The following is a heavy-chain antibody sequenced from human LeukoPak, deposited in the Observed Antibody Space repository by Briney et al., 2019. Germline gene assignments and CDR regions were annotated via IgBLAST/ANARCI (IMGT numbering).Heavy chain of an antibody. CDR3: ARGDEYSSGWYAGAFDI. Sequence: SETLSLTCTVSGGSISSYYWSWIRQPPGKGLGWIGYIYYRGSTNYNPSLKSRVTISVDTSKNQFSLKLSSVTAADTAVYYCARGDEYSSGWYAGAFDIWGQGTMVTVSS. V-gene: IGHV4-59*01. D-gene: IGHD6-19*01. CDR1: GGSISSYY. J-gene: IGHJ3*02. CDR2: IYYRGST.